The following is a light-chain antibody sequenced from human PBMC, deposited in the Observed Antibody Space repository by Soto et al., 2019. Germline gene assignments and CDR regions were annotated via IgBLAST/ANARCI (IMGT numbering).Light chain of an antibody. CDR2: GNS. Sequence: QSVLTQPPSVSGAPGQRVTISCTGSSSNIGAGYDVHWYQQLPGTAPKLLIYGNSNRPSGVPDRFSGSKSGTSASLAITGLQAEDEAVYYCQSYDSSLSGFWVFGGGTKLTVL. CDR3: QSYDSSLSGFWV. V-gene: IGLV1-40*01. J-gene: IGLJ3*02. CDR1: SSNIGAGYD.